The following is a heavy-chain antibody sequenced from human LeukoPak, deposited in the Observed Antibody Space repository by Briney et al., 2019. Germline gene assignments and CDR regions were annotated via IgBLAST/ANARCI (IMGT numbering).Heavy chain of an antibody. V-gene: IGHV3-74*01. CDR3: AKEAAGADFDY. J-gene: IGHJ4*02. D-gene: IGHD6-13*01. CDR1: GFTFINYW. CDR2: INGVGTTI. Sequence: GGSLRLSCAASGFTFINYWMHWVRQAPGKGLVWVSRINGVGTTISYAGSVKGRFTISRDNAKNTLYLQMNTLRAEDTAVYYCAKEAAGADFDYWGQGTLVTVSP.